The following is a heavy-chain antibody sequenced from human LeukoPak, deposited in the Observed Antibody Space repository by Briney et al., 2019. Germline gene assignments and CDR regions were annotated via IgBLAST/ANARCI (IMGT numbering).Heavy chain of an antibody. Sequence: SGGPLRLSCAASGFTFSDYYMSWIRQAPGKGLEWVSYISSSGSTIYYADSVKGRFTISRDNAKNSLYLQMNSLRAEDTAVYYCARGLKVATKSKYYYYYMDVWGKGTTVTVSS. V-gene: IGHV3-11*04. D-gene: IGHD5-12*01. CDR3: ARGLKVATKSKYYYYYMDV. J-gene: IGHJ6*03. CDR2: ISSSGSTI. CDR1: GFTFSDYY.